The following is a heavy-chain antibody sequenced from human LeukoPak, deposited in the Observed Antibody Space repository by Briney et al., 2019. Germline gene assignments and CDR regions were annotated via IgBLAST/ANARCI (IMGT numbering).Heavy chain of an antibody. J-gene: IGHJ4*02. D-gene: IGHD4-17*01. CDR2: ISSSSSYI. CDR3: AREGPTRDFDY. CDR1: GFTFSRYT. V-gene: IGHV3-21*01. Sequence: GGSLRLSCAASGFTFSRYTMNWVRQAPGRGLEWVSFISSSSSYIYYADSLRGRFTISRDNTKNSLYLQMNSLRAEDTAVYYCAREGPTRDFDYWGQGTLVTVSS.